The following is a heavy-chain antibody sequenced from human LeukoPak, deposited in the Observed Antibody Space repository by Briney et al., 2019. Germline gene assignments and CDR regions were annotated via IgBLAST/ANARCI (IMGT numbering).Heavy chain of an antibody. Sequence: ASVKVSCKSSVYTFTGCYMHWVRQAPAQGLEWMGVINPNSGGTNYAQKFHGRGTMTSDTSISTAYMELSRVRSDDTAVYYCAREAPNWFDPWGQGTLVTVSS. CDR2: INPNSGGT. CDR1: VYTFTGCY. J-gene: IGHJ5*02. CDR3: AREAPNWFDP. V-gene: IGHV1-2*02.